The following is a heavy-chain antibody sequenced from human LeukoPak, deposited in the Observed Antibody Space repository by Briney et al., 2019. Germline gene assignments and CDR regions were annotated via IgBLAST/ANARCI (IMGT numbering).Heavy chain of an antibody. V-gene: IGHV3-23*01. Sequence: PGGSLRLSCAASGFTFSSYAMSWFRQAPGKGLEWVSAISGSGGSTYYADSVKGRFTISRDNSKNTLYLQMNSLRAEDTAVYYCAKSPMPIAVAGTWCFDYWGQGTLVTVSS. D-gene: IGHD6-19*01. CDR3: AKSPMPIAVAGTWCFDY. CDR1: GFTFSSYA. CDR2: ISGSGGST. J-gene: IGHJ4*02.